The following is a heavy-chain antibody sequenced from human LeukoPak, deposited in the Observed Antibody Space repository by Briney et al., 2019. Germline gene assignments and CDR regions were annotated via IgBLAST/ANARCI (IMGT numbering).Heavy chain of an antibody. CDR2: VNPSGGST. V-gene: IGHV1-46*01. CDR1: GYTFTSYY. CDR3: ARDDGAIAVAGTFVY. Sequence: ASVKVSCKASGYTFTSYYMHWVRQAPGQGLEWMGIVNPSGGSTSYAQKFQGRVIMTRDMSTSTVYMELSSLRSEDTAVYYCARDDGAIAVAGTFVYWGQGTLVTVSS. D-gene: IGHD6-19*01. J-gene: IGHJ4*02.